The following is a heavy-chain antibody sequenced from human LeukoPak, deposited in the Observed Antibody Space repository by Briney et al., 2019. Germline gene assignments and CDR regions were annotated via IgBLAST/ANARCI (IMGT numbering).Heavy chain of an antibody. V-gene: IGHV4-59*12. CDR2: IYYSGST. Sequence: PSETLSLTCTVSGGSISSYYWSWIRQPPGEGLEWIGYIYYSGSTNYNPSLKSRVTISVDTSKNQFSLKLSSVTAADTAVYYCAAEVGATTPRNYWGQGTLVTVSS. D-gene: IGHD1-26*01. CDR3: AAEVGATTPRNY. J-gene: IGHJ4*02. CDR1: GGSISSYY.